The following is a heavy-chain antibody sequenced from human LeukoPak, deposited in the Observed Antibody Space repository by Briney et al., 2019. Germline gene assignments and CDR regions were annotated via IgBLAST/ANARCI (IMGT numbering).Heavy chain of an antibody. CDR2: IKSKTDGGTT. CDR1: GFTFSNAW. V-gene: IGHV3-15*01. CDR3: TTELVFLLAYMDV. Sequence: PGGSLRLSCAASGFTFSNAWMSWVRQAPGKGREWVGRIKSKTDGGTTDYAAPVKGRFTISRDYSKNTLYLQMNSLKTEDTAVYYCTTELVFLLAYMDVWGKGTTVTVSS. D-gene: IGHD3-3*01. J-gene: IGHJ6*03.